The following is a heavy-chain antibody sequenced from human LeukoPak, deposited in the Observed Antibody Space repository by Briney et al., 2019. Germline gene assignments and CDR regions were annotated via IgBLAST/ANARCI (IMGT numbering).Heavy chain of an antibody. CDR2: MNPNSGNT. V-gene: IGHV1-8*03. J-gene: IGHJ5*02. CDR3: ARAIRADRRGSWFDP. Sequence: GASVKVSCKASGYPFTSYDISWVRQATGQGLEWMGWMNPNSGNTGYAQKFQGRVTFSRNTSITTAYMELSSLRSEDTAVYYCARAIRADRRGSWFDPWGQGTLVTVSS. D-gene: IGHD6-6*01. CDR1: GYPFTSYD.